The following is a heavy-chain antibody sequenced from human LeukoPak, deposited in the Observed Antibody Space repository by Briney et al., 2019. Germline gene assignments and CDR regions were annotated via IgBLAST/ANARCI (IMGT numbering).Heavy chain of an antibody. D-gene: IGHD3-22*01. CDR1: GGSISSGSYY. V-gene: IGHV4-61*01. J-gene: IGHJ4*02. CDR2: IYYSGST. CDR3: ARGGRIETYYYDSSGYYSLPFDY. Sequence: SETLSPTCTVSGGSISSGSYYWSWIRQPPGKGLEWIGYIYYSGSTNYNPSLKSRVTISVDTSKNQFSPKLSSVTAADTAVYYCARGGRIETYYYDSSGYYSLPFDYWGQGTLVTVSS.